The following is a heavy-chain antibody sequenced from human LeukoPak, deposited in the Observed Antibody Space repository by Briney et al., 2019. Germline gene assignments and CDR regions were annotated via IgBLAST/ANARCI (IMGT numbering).Heavy chain of an antibody. CDR2: IGIDSGNT. D-gene: IGHD5-24*01. V-gene: IGHV3-48*01. CDR3: ARDYKYAFDN. CDR1: GFTFSRYG. J-gene: IGHJ4*02. Sequence: PGRSLRLSCAASGFTFSRYGMHWVRQAPGKGLEWISYIGIDSGNTNYADSVKGRFTISGDKAKNSLYLQMNSLRVEDTAVYYCARDYKYAFDNWGQGTLVTVSS.